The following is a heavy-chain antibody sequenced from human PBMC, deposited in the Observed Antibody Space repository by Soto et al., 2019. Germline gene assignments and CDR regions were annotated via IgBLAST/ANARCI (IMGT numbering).Heavy chain of an antibody. CDR1: GFTFSSYG. CDR2: ISYDGSNK. CDR3: AKAPRSYQLLSYYYYMDV. Sequence: GGSLRLSCAASGFTFSSYGMHWVRQAPGKGLEWVAVISYDGSNKYYADSVKGRFTISRDNSKNTLYLQMNSLRAEDTAVYYCAKAPRSYQLLSYYYYMDVWGKGTTVTVSS. D-gene: IGHD2-2*01. J-gene: IGHJ6*03. V-gene: IGHV3-30*18.